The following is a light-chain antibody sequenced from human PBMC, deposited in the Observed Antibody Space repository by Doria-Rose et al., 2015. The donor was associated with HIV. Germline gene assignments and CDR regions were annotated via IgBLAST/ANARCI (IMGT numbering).Light chain of an antibody. V-gene: IGKV3-20*01. CDR1: QSFSSTY. Sequence: TQSPGTLFLSPGERATLSCRASQSFSSTYLAWYQQKPGQAPSLLIYDGSTRATGIPDRFSASGSGTDFTLTINRLEPEDFALYYSHQYGTSWTFGQGTKVEI. J-gene: IGKJ1*01. CDR3: HQYGTSWT. CDR2: DGS.